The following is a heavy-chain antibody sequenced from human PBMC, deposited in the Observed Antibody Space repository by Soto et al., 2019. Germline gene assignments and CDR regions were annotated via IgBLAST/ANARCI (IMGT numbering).Heavy chain of an antibody. J-gene: IGHJ4*02. CDR3: ARDRGSGWTFDY. V-gene: IGHV3-48*01. CDR1: GFTFSTYS. D-gene: IGHD6-19*01. CDR2: ISSSSTI. Sequence: GGSLRLSCAASGFTFSTYSMNWVRQAPGKGLEWVSSISSSSTIYYADSVKGRFTISRDNVQNSLYLQMHSLRAEDTAVYYCARDRGSGWTFDYRGQGSLVTVSS.